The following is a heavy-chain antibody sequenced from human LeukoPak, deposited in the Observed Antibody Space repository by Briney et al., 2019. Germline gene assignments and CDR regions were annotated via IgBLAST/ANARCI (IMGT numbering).Heavy chain of an antibody. V-gene: IGHV3-30*18. D-gene: IGHD2-2*01. J-gene: IGHJ3*02. CDR3: AKGGEYSTSWDDTFDI. CDR2: ISYDGSNK. CDR1: GFTFSSYG. Sequence: TGGSLRLSCAASGFTFSSYGMHWVRQAPGKGLEWVAVISYDGSNKYYADSVKGRFTISRDNSKNTLYLDMNSLRTEDTALYYCAKGGEYSTSWDDTFDIWGQGTMVTVSS.